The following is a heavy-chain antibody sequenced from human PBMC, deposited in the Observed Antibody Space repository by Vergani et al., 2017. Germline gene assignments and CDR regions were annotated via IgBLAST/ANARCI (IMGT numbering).Heavy chain of an antibody. D-gene: IGHD3-16*01. CDR3: ARDTRGGEWSGGY. CDR1: GFTFSGYY. V-gene: IGHV1-2*02. CDR2: VNPNSGGT. J-gene: IGHJ4*02. Sequence: QVQLVQSGAEVKKPGASVKVSCKTSGFTFSGYYIHWVRQAPGQGLEWMGWVNPNSGGTNYAQKFQGRVTMTRDTSINTAYMERNRLKSDDTAMYYWARDTRGGEWSGGYWGQGTLVTVSS.